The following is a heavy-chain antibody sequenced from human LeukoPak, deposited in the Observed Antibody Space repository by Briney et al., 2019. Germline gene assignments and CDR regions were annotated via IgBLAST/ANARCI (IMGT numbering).Heavy chain of an antibody. CDR2: ISSSGSII. CDR3: AKDSVRGNSGYGNCGFDI. Sequence: PGGSLRLSCAASGFSFSSYEMDWVRQAPGKGLEWVSYISSSGSIIYYADSVKGRFTISRDNSKNTVYLQTNSLRAEDTAVYHCAKDSVRGNSGYGNCGFDIWGQGTMVTVCS. V-gene: IGHV3-48*03. D-gene: IGHD5-12*01. J-gene: IGHJ3*02. CDR1: GFSFSSYE.